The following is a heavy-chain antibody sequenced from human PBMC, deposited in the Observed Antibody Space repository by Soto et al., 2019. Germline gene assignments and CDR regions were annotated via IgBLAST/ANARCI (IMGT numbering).Heavy chain of an antibody. D-gene: IGHD6-19*01. CDR2: INHSGST. V-gene: IGHV4-34*01. J-gene: IGHJ4*02. Sequence: SETLSLTCAVYGRSFSGYYWSWIRQPPGKGLEWIGEINHSGSTNYNPSLKSRVTISVDTSKNQFSLKLRSDDTAVDYCARDRSKVAGNFDYWGQGTLVTLSS. CDR1: GRSFSGYY. CDR3: ARDRSKVAGNFDY.